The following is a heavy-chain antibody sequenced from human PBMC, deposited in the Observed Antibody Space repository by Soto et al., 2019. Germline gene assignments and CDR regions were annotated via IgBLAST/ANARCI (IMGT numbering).Heavy chain of an antibody. CDR3: ARQGYDFWSGYSIDY. D-gene: IGHD3-3*01. J-gene: IGHJ4*02. CDR2: INHSGST. CDR1: GGSFSGYY. Sequence: PSETLSLTCAVYGGSFSGYYWSWIRQPPGKGLEWIGEINHSGSTNYNPSLKSRVTISVDTSKNQFSLKLSSVTAADTAVYYCARQGYDFWSGYSIDYWGQGTLVTVSS. V-gene: IGHV4-34*01.